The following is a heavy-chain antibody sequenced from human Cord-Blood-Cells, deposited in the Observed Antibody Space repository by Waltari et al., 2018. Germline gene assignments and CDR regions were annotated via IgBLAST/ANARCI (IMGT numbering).Heavy chain of an antibody. V-gene: IGHV1-3*01. D-gene: IGHD6-6*01. CDR3: ATLSSALDDY. J-gene: IGHJ4*02. Sequence: QVQLVQSGAEVKKPGASVKVSCKASGYTFTSYAMHWVRQAPGQRLEWMGWINAGNGNTKYSQKSQGRVTITRDTSASTAYRELSSLRSEDTAVYYCATLSSALDDYWGQGTLVTVSS. CDR2: INAGNGNT. CDR1: GYTFTSYA.